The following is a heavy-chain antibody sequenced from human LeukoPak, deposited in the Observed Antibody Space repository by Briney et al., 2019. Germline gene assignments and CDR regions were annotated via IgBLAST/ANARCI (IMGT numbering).Heavy chain of an antibody. CDR1: GFTFSSYS. CDR3: ARDQEDIVATTANFDY. V-gene: IGHV3-21*01. J-gene: IGHJ4*02. Sequence: GGSLRLSCAASGFTFSSYSMNWVRQAPGKGLEWVSSISSSSSYIYYADSVKGRFTISRDNAKNSLYLQMNSLRAEDTAVYYCARDQEDIVATTANFDYWGQGTLVTVSS. D-gene: IGHD5-12*01. CDR2: ISSSSSYI.